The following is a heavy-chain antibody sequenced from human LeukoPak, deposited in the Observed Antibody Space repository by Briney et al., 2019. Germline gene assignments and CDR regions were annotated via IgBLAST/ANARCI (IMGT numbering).Heavy chain of an antibody. J-gene: IGHJ3*02. CDR2: ISAYNGNT. V-gene: IGHV1-18*04. Sequence: ASVKVSCKASGYTFTDYYMHWVRQAPGQGLEWMGWISAYNGNTNYAQKLQGRVTMTTDTSTSTAYMELRSLRSDDTAVYYCAREGLYYDSSGYYDAGAFDIWGQGTMVTVSS. CDR3: AREGLYYDSSGYYDAGAFDI. CDR1: GYTFTDYY. D-gene: IGHD3-22*01.